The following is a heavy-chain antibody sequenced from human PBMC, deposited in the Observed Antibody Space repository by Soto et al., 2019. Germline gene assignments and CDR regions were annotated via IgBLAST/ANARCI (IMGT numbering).Heavy chain of an antibody. V-gene: IGHV3-33*01. Sequence: QVQLVESGGGVVQPGRSLRLSCAASGFTFSSYGMHWVRQAPGKGLEWVAVIWYDGSNKYYADSVKGRFTISRDNSKNTLYLQMNSLRAEDTAVYYCARDLGSAARLNGPGGYYGMDVWGQGTTVTVSS. CDR1: GFTFSSYG. J-gene: IGHJ6*02. CDR3: ARDLGSAARLNGPGGYYGMDV. CDR2: IWYDGSNK. D-gene: IGHD6-6*01.